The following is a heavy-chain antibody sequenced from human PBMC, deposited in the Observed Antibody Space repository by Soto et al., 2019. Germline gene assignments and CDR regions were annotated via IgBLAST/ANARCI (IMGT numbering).Heavy chain of an antibody. J-gene: IGHJ4*02. Sequence: QVQLQQWGAGLLKPSETLSLNCAVTGGSLSGYYWSWIRQPPGKGLEWIGEVKDGGHTNYSPSLRGRVTISSDTSNKQVSLRLNSVTAADTGVYYCARGKEGVVATHWDQGSLVTVSS. V-gene: IGHV4-34*01. D-gene: IGHD5-12*01. CDR3: ARGKEGVVATH. CDR2: VKDGGHT. CDR1: GGSLSGYY.